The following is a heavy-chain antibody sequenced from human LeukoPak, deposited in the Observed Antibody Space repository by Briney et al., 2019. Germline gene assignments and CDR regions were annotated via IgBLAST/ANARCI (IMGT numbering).Heavy chain of an antibody. D-gene: IGHD1/OR15-1a*01. V-gene: IGHV4-59*01. CDR3: ASQLGGTTFH. Sequence: PSETLSLTCTVSGGSISSYYWSWIRQPPGKGLEWIGHIYYSGNTNYNPSLKSRVSISLDTSKNQFSLRLNSVTAAETAVYYCASQLGGTTFHWGQGTLVTVSS. CDR2: IYYSGNT. J-gene: IGHJ4*02. CDR1: GGSISSYY.